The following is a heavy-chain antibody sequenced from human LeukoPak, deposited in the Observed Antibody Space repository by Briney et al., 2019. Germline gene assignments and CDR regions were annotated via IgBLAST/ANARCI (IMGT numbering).Heavy chain of an antibody. CDR2: ISAYNGNT. CDR1: GYTFTSYG. CDR3: ARVGYSSSPPDYYYYYYMDV. D-gene: IGHD6-6*01. V-gene: IGHV1-18*01. Sequence: ASVKVSCKASGYTFTSYGISWVRQAPGQGLEWMGWISAYNGNTNYAQKLQGRVTMTTDTSTSTAYMELRSLRSDDTAVYYCARVGYSSSPPDYYYYYYMDVWGKGTTVTVSS. J-gene: IGHJ6*03.